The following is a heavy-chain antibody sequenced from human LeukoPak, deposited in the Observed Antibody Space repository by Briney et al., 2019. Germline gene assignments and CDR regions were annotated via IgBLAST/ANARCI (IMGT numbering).Heavy chain of an antibody. CDR3: ARADYYDSSGYYYGGFGY. J-gene: IGHJ4*02. CDR1: GGSISSSSYY. Sequence: SETLSLTCTVSGGSISSSSYYWGWIRQPPGKGLEWIGSIYYSGSTYYNPSLKSRATISVDTSKNQFSLKLSSVTAADTAVYYCARADYYDSSGYYYGGFGYWGQGTLVTVSS. D-gene: IGHD3-22*01. V-gene: IGHV4-39*01. CDR2: IYYSGST.